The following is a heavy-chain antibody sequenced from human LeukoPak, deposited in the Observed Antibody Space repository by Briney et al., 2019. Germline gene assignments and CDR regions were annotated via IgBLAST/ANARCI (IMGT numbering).Heavy chain of an antibody. Sequence: PVGFLRLSCAASGFAFSASSMNWVRQAPGKGLESISYISSSSSTIYYADSVKGRFNISRDNAKNTLYLQMNSLRDDDTAVYYCARAPGTIYSNYANPDYWGQGTLVTVSS. CDR1: GFAFSASS. J-gene: IGHJ4*02. V-gene: IGHV3-48*02. CDR3: ARAPGTIYSNYANPDY. CDR2: ISSSSSTI. D-gene: IGHD4-11*01.